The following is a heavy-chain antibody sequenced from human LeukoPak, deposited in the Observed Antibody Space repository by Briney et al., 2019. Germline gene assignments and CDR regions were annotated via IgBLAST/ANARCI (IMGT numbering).Heavy chain of an antibody. CDR1: GFSFTTYS. Sequence: GGSLRLSCRASGFSFTTYSMNWVRQAPGKGLEWVSAISPEGDPTYYADSVKGRFTISRDNSNNMLYLQMNSRRSEDTAIYYCGKDGHCPKGVCTTKIVVAGYVDHWGQGTLVTVAT. V-gene: IGHV3-23*01. CDR3: GKDGHCPKGVCTTKIVVAGYVDH. CDR2: ISPEGDPT. J-gene: IGHJ4*02. D-gene: IGHD2-8*01.